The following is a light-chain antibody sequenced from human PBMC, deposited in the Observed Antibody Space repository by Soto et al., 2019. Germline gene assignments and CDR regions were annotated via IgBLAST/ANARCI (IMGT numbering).Light chain of an antibody. CDR1: QNIHSN. V-gene: IGKV3-15*01. J-gene: IGKJ1*01. Sequence: IVMTQSPATLSVSPGERATLSCRASQNIHSNIAWYQQRPGQAPRLLIYRASTRATGVPARFSGSGSGTEFTLTISSLQSEDFTVYYCHQYNNWPPWTFGQGTKVDIK. CDR3: HQYNNWPPWT. CDR2: RAS.